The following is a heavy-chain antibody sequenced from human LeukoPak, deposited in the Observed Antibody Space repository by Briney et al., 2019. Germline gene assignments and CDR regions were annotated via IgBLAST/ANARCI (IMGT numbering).Heavy chain of an antibody. V-gene: IGHV4-59*08. Sequence: SETLSLTCSVSGGSLSSYFWSWIRQPPGKGLEWIAYIYYTGSTNYNPSLKSRVTISLDTSKNQFSLKLSSVNGADTAVYYCVRLSVVSPHRYFDLWGRGTLVTVSS. CDR1: GGSLSSYF. CDR3: VRLSVVSPHRYFDL. D-gene: IGHD4-23*01. J-gene: IGHJ2*01. CDR2: IYYTGST.